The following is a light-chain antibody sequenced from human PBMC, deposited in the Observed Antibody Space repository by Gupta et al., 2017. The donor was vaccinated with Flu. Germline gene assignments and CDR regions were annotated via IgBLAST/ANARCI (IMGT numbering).Light chain of an antibody. V-gene: IGKV3-15*01. CDR1: QTVNSN. CDR3: QQDNSWPAT. J-gene: IGKJ4*01. Sequence: EIVMTQSPATLSVSPGERVTLSCRASQTVNSNLAWYQQKPGQAPRLRMYDVSTRATGCPARFTGSGSGTEFTLTSSSLQSEECAVYSCQQDNSWPATFGGGTKVEIK. CDR2: DVS.